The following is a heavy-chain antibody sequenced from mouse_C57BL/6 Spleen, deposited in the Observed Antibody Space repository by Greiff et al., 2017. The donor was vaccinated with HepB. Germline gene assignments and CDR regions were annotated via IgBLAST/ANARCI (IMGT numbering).Heavy chain of an antibody. D-gene: IGHD1-1*01. V-gene: IGHV10-1*01. CDR1: GFSFTTYA. CDR3: VGPGYGGSYWYYGV. Sequence: EVQGVESGGGLVQPKGSLKLSCAASGFSFTTYAMNWVRQAPGKGLEWVARIRSKSNNYATYYADSVKDRFTISRDDSESMLYLQMHNFKTEDTAMYYSVGPGYGGSYWYYGVWGTGTTVTASS. CDR2: IRSKSNNYAT. J-gene: IGHJ1*03.